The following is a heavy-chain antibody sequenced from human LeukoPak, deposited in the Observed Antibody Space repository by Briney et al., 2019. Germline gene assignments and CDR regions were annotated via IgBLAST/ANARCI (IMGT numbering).Heavy chain of an antibody. Sequence: PGWSLRLSCAASGFTFSSYAMTWVRQAPGKGLEWVSTISDSGGTTYYADSVKGRFTISRDKSKNTLYLQLNSLRAEDTAVYFCAKDYGDYSSWFDPWGQGTLVTVSS. CDR1: GFTFSSYA. V-gene: IGHV3-23*01. CDR3: AKDYGDYSSWFDP. D-gene: IGHD4-17*01. CDR2: ISDSGGTT. J-gene: IGHJ5*02.